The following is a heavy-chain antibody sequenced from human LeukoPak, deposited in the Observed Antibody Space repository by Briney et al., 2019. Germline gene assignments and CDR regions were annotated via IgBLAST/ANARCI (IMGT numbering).Heavy chain of an antibody. CDR1: GFTFSSYW. D-gene: IGHD2-2*01. CDR2: ISSTSSTI. J-gene: IGHJ5*02. CDR3: TRDQCSSTSCYRWFDP. Sequence: GGSLRLSCAASGFTFSSYWMNWVRQAPGKGLEWVSYISSTSSTIYYADSVKGRFTISRDNAKNSLYLQMNSLRAEDTAMYCCTRDQCSSTSCYRWFDPWGQGTLVTVSS. V-gene: IGHV3-48*01.